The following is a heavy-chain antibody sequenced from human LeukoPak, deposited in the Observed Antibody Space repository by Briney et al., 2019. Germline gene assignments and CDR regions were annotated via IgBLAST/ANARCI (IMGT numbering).Heavy chain of an antibody. CDR1: GFTFSSYG. CDR3: AKSAGSLLPAAIMGFYALDY. D-gene: IGHD2-2*02. CDR2: IRYDGSNK. V-gene: IGHV3-30*02. Sequence: GGSLRLSCAASGFTFSSYGMHWVRQAPGKGLEWVAFIRYDGSNKYYADSVKGRFTISRDNSKNTLYLQMNSLRAEDTAVYYCAKSAGSLLPAAIMGFYALDYWGQGTLVTVSS. J-gene: IGHJ4*02.